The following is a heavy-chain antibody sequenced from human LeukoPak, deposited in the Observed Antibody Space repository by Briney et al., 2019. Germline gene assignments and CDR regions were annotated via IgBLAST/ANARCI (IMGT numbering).Heavy chain of an antibody. J-gene: IGHJ4*02. V-gene: IGHV4-61*01. CDR1: GGSVSSGSYY. CDR3: AREIDPWIGAYYFDY. D-gene: IGHD3-16*01. CDR2: IYYSGST. Sequence: PSETLSLTCTVSGGSVSSGSYYWSWIRQPPGKGLEWIGYIYYSGSTNYNPSLKSRVTISVDTSKNQFSLKLSSVTAADTAVYYCAREIDPWIGAYYFDYWGQGTLVTVSS.